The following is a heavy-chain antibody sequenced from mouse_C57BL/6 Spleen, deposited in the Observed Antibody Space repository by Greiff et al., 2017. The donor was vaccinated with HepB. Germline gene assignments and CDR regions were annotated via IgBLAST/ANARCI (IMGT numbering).Heavy chain of an antibody. V-gene: IGHV1-76*01. CDR1: GYTFTDYC. J-gene: IGHJ4*01. CDR3: ARDGESERAKDY. CDR2: IYPRSGST. D-gene: IGHD1-1*01. Sequence: QVQLQQSGAELVKPGASVKLSCKASGYTFTDYCMNWVKQRPGQGLEWIGMIYPRSGSTNYNEKFKGKATLTVEKSSSTAYMQLSSLTSEDSAVYFCARDGESERAKDYWGQGTSVTVSA.